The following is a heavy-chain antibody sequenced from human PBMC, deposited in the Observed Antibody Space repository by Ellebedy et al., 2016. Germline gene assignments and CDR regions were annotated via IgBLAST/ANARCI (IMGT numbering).Heavy chain of an antibody. CDR3: AKDMVLRPAARKVLGYYFDY. J-gene: IGHJ4*02. Sequence: GESLKISCAASGFTFSSYAMTWIRQAPGKGLQWVSYISSSGSTIYYADSVKGRFTVSRDNAKNSLYLQMNSLRAEDTAFYYCAKDMVLRPAARKVLGYYFDYWGQGTLVTVSS. CDR2: ISSSGSTI. CDR1: GFTFSSYA. D-gene: IGHD2-2*01. V-gene: IGHV3-11*01.